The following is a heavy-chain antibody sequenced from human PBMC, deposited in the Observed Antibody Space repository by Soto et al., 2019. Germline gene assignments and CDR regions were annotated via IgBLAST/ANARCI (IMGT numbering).Heavy chain of an antibody. D-gene: IGHD3-9*01. J-gene: IGHJ6*03. CDR2: INHSGST. CDR3: ARVTLYYDILTGYFVRGYMDV. CDR1: GGSFSGYY. V-gene: IGHV4-34*01. Sequence: SETLSLTCAVYGGSFSGYYWSWIRQPPGKGLEWIGEINHSGSTNYNPSLKSRVTISVNTSKNQFSLKLSSVTAADTAVYYCARVTLYYDILTGYFVRGYMDVWGKGTTVTVSS.